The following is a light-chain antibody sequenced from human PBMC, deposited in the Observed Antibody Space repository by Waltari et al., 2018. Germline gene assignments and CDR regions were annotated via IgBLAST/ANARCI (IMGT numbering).Light chain of an antibody. V-gene: IGKV1-9*01. Sequence: IQLTQSPSSLAASAGNRVTITCRASPGIRNFLAWYQQKPGKAPKLLIYAASTLQSGVPSRFSGSGSGTDFTLTISSLQPEDFATYYCQQLNSYQWTFGQGTKVDIK. CDR3: QQLNSYQWT. J-gene: IGKJ1*01. CDR1: PGIRNF. CDR2: AAS.